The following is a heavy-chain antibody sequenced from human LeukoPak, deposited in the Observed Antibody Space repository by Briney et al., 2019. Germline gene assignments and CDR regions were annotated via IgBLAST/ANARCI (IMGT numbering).Heavy chain of an antibody. CDR2: ISYDGSNK. CDR3: ARDLRFLEWLPPGGGGMDV. J-gene: IGHJ6*02. CDR1: GFTFSSYA. Sequence: GRSLRLSCAASGFTFSSYAMHWVRQAPGTGLEWVAVISYDGSNKYYADSVKGRFTISRDNSKNTLYLQMNSLRAEDTAVYYCARDLRFLEWLPPGGGGMDVWGQGTTVTVSS. D-gene: IGHD3-3*01. V-gene: IGHV3-30-3*01.